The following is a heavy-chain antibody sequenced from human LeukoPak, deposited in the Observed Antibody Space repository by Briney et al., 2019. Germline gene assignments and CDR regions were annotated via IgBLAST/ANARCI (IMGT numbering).Heavy chain of an antibody. J-gene: IGHJ4*02. Sequence: SETLPLTCTVSGGSISSGDYYWSWIRQPPGKGLEWIGYIYYSGSTYYNPSLKSRVTISVDTSKNQFSLKLSSVTAADTAVYYCARVNYYYESSAPIDYWGQGTLVTVSS. CDR2: IYYSGST. V-gene: IGHV4-30-4*01. CDR1: GGSISSGDYY. CDR3: ARVNYYYESSAPIDY. D-gene: IGHD3-22*01.